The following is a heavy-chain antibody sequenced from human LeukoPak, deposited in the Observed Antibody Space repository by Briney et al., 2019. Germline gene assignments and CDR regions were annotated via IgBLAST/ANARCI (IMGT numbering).Heavy chain of an antibody. CDR2: IIPILGIA. V-gene: IGHV1-69*02. D-gene: IGHD2-2*01. CDR3: ARNIVVVPAATHHNWFDP. J-gene: IGHJ5*02. Sequence: SVKVSCKASGATFSSYTISWVRHAPGPGLERMGRIIPILGIANYAQKFQGRVTITADKSTSTAYMELSSLGSEDTAVYYCARNIVVVPAATHHNWFDPWGQGTLVTVSS. CDR1: GATFSSYT.